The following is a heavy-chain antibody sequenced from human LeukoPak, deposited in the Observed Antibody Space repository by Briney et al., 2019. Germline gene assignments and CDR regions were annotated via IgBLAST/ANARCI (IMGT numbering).Heavy chain of an antibody. CDR3: AREVAAPYYYYGMDV. Sequence: GASVKVSCKASGYTFTGYYMHWVRQAPGQGLEWMGWINPNSGGTNYAQKFQGRVTMTRDTSISTAYMELSRLRSDDTAEYYCAREVAAPYYYYGMDVWGQGTTVTVSS. CDR2: INPNSGGT. CDR1: GYTFTGYY. V-gene: IGHV1-2*02. J-gene: IGHJ6*02. D-gene: IGHD6-25*01.